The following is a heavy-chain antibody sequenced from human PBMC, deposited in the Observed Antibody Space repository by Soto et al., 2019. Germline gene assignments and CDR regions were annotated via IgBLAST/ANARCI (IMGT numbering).Heavy chain of an antibody. V-gene: IGHV5-10-1*01. CDR3: ARFSSIVVVPAAIAFDYYGMDV. CDR1: GYSFTSYW. CDR2: IDPSDSYT. D-gene: IGHD2-2*01. Sequence: GESLKISCRGSGYSFTSYWISWVRQMPGKGLEWMGRIDPSDSYTNYSPSFQGHVTISADKSISTAYLQWSSLKASDTAMYYCARFSSIVVVPAAIAFDYYGMDVWGQGTRVTVSS. J-gene: IGHJ6*02.